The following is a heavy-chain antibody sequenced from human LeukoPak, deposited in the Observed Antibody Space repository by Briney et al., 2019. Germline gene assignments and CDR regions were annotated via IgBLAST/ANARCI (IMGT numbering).Heavy chain of an antibody. Sequence: ASVKVSCRASGYTFTSYGISWVRQATGQGLEWMGWISTYNGNTNYAQMLQGRITMTTDTSTSTAYMELRSLRSDDTAVYYCARGKPVYFYGPGSYLASPFDSWGQGTLVTVPS. CDR3: ARGKPVYFYGPGSYLASPFDS. CDR2: ISTYNGNT. CDR1: GYTFTSYG. D-gene: IGHD3-10*01. V-gene: IGHV1-18*01. J-gene: IGHJ4*02.